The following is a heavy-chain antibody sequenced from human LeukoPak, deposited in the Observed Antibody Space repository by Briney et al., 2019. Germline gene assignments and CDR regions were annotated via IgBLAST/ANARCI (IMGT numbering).Heavy chain of an antibody. CDR2: INHSGST. J-gene: IGHJ4*02. CDR3: ARAGYSSSWYGY. V-gene: IGHV4-34*01. D-gene: IGHD6-13*01. CDR1: GGSISSYY. Sequence: SETLSLTCTVSGGSISSYYWSWIRQPPGKGLEWIGEINHSGSTNYNPSLKSRVTISVDTSKNQFSLKLSSVTAADTAVYYCARAGYSSSWYGYWGQGTLVTVSS.